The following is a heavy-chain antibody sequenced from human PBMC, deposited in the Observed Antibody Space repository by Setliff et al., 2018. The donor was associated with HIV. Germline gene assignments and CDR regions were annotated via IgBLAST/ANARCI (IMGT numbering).Heavy chain of an antibody. D-gene: IGHD3-3*01. Sequence: NPSETLSLTCTVSGGSISSSGPGYYWGWVRQAPGGGLEWIRSVYYSGSTYYNPSLKSRVTISLDTSKKQLSLRLTSMTAADTAVYYCARSQPDTIFGVVIFDYWGQGKMVTVSS. V-gene: IGHV4-39*01. CDR3: ARSQPDTIFGVVIFDY. CDR2: VYYSGST. CDR1: GGSISSSGPGYY. J-gene: IGHJ4*02.